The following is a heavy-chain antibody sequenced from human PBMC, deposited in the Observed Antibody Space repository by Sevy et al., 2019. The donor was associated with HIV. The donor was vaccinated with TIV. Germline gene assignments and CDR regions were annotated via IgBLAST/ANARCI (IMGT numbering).Heavy chain of an antibody. Sequence: SETLSLTCTVSGGSISSYYWSWIRQPPGKGLEWIGYIYYSGSPNYNPSLKSRVTISVDTSKNQFSLKLSSVTAADTAMYYCARGTMIAALLFLEWVGWANAFDIWGQGTMVTVSS. CDR1: GGSISSYY. V-gene: IGHV4-59*01. CDR2: IYYSGSP. J-gene: IGHJ3*02. CDR3: ARGTMIAALLFLEWVGWANAFDI. D-gene: IGHD3-3*01.